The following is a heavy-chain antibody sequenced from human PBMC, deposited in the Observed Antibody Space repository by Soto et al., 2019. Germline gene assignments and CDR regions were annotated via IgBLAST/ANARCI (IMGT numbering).Heavy chain of an antibody. D-gene: IGHD3-10*01. CDR1: GYTFTSYG. CDR3: ARDIDDYYGSGTFDY. V-gene: IGHV1-18*01. CDR2: ISAYNGNT. J-gene: IGHJ4*02. Sequence: QVQLVQSGAEVKKPGASVKVSCKASGYTFTSYGISWVRQAPGQGLEWMGWISAYNGNTNYAQKLQGRVTMTSDTSTSTAYIELRSLRSDDTAVYYCARDIDDYYGSGTFDYWGQGTLVTVSS.